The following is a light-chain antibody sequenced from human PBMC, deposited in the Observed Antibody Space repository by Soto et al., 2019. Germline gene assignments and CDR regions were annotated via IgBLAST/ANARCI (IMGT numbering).Light chain of an antibody. CDR2: EVS. Sequence: QSALTQPPSASGSPGQSVTISCTGTSSDVGGYNYVSWYQQHPGKAPKLMIYEVSKRPSGVPDRFSGSKSGNTASLTVSGPQAEDEADYYCSSYAGSNPPVVFGGGTKLTVL. CDR1: SSDVGGYNY. V-gene: IGLV2-8*01. CDR3: SSYAGSNPPVV. J-gene: IGLJ2*01.